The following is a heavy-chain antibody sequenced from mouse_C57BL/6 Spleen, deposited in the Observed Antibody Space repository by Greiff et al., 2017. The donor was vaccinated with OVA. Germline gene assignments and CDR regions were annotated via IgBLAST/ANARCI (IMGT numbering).Heavy chain of an antibody. V-gene: IGHV5-4*01. CDR2: ISDGGSYT. Sequence: DVHLVESGGGLVKPGGSLKLSCAASGFTFSSYAMSWVRQTPEKRLEWVATISDGGSYTYYPDNVKGRFTISRDNAKNNLYLQMSHLKSEDTAMYYCARSYDYHAMDYWGQGTSVTVSS. J-gene: IGHJ4*01. CDR3: ARSYDYHAMDY. CDR1: GFTFSSYA.